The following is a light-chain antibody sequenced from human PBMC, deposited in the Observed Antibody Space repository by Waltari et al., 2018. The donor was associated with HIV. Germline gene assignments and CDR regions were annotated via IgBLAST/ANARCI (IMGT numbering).Light chain of an antibody. CDR2: GAS. J-gene: IGKJ4*01. V-gene: IGKV1-27*01. Sequence: DIQITHSPSSRSASVGDRDTITCRASQGISNYLAWYQQKAGKVPKVLIYGASSLQSGVPSRFTGSGSGTEFTLTISSLQPEDVATYYCQSYKSAPFTFGGGTRVEIK. CDR3: QSYKSAPFT. CDR1: QGISNY.